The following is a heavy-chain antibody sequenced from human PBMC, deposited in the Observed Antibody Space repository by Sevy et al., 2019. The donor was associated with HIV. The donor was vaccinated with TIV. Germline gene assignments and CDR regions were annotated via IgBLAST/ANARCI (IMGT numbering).Heavy chain of an antibody. Sequence: GGSLRLSCAASGFTFSSYAIHWVRQAPGKGLEWVAVISYDGNNKYYADSVRGRFTVSRDNSKNTLYVQMNSLRAEETAVYYCAKDHNLWSEGGFLHHWGQGTLVTVSS. J-gene: IGHJ1*01. D-gene: IGHD3-10*01. CDR1: GFTFSSYA. CDR2: ISYDGNNK. V-gene: IGHV3-30*18. CDR3: AKDHNLWSEGGFLHH.